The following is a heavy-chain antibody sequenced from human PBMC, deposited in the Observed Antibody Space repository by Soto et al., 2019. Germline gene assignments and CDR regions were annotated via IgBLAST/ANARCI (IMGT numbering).Heavy chain of an antibody. V-gene: IGHV1-69*01. CDR1: GGTFSTFV. CDR2: NVPIFGTA. D-gene: IGHD2-21*01. Sequence: QVQLVQSGAEEKKPGSSVTVSCTASGGTFSTFVISWVRQAPGQGLEWMGGNVPIFGTANYAQKFQGRVTIIADESTGTTYMELTSLRSEDTAVYDCARAPILVGETTYENYFDYWGQGTLVTVSS. J-gene: IGHJ4*02. CDR3: ARAPILVGETTYENYFDY.